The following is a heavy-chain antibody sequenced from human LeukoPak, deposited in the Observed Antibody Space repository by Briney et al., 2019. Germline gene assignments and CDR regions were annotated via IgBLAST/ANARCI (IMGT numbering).Heavy chain of an antibody. CDR1: GFSFSTYG. V-gene: IGHV3-30*02. J-gene: IGHJ4*02. CDR2: IRYDGSNK. CDR3: AKDPDY. Sequence: GGSLRLSCAASGFSFSTYGLHWVRQAPGEGLEWVAFIRYDGSNKYYADSVKGRFTISRDNSKSTLYLQVNSLRAEDTAVYYCAKDPDYWGQGTLVTVSS.